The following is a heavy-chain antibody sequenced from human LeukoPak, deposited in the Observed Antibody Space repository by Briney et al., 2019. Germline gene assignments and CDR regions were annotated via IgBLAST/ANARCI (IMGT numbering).Heavy chain of an antibody. Sequence: SETLSLTCTVSGGSISSYYWSWIRQPPGKGLEWIGYIYYSGSTNYNPSLKSRVTISVDTSKNQFSLNLSSVTAADTAVYYCARRPGYSTGWYLAVRFDYWGQGTLVTVSS. V-gene: IGHV4-59*12. J-gene: IGHJ4*02. CDR3: ARRPGYSTGWYLAVRFDY. CDR2: IYYSGST. D-gene: IGHD6-19*01. CDR1: GGSISSYY.